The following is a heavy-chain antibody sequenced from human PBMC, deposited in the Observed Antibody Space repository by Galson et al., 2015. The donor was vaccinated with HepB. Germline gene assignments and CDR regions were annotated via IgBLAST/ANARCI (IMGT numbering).Heavy chain of an antibody. J-gene: IGHJ4*02. V-gene: IGHV3-33*01. Sequence: SLRLSCAASGFTFSSSGMHWVRQAPGKGLEWVAVIWSDGHTKDYPDSVKGRFTISRDNSKSTLYLQMNSLRAEDTAVYYCARDTGGSPFDYWGQGTLVTVSS. CDR1: GFTFSSSG. CDR3: ARDTGGSPFDY. D-gene: IGHD2-8*02. CDR2: IWSDGHTK.